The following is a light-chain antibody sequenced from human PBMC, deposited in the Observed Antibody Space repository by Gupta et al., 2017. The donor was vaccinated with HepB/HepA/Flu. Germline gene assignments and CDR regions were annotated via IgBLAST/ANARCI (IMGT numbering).Light chain of an antibody. CDR3: QSYDSSLSGSEV. V-gene: IGLV1-40*01. J-gene: IGLJ2*01. CDR2: GNS. CDR1: SSNIGAGYD. Sequence: QSVLTQPPSVSGAPGQSVTISCTRSSSNIGAGYDVHWYQQLPGTAPKLLIYGNSNRPSGVPDRFSGSKSGTSASRAITGLQAEDEADYYCQSYDSSLSGSEVFGGGTKLTVL.